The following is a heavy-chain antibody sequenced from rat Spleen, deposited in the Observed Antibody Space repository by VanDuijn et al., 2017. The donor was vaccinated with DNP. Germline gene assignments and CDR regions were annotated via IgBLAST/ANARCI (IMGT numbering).Heavy chain of an antibody. CDR1: GFTFSDYN. CDR2: IRYDGSST. V-gene: IGHV5-7*01. D-gene: IGHD1-12*03. Sequence: EVQLVESGGGLEQPGKSLKLSCAASGFTFSDYNMAWVHQAPKKGLEWVATIRYDGSSTYYRDSVKGRFTISRDNAKNTLFLQMDSLRSEDTATYYCATSGYGYDGYPFAYWGQGTLVTVSS. J-gene: IGHJ3*01. CDR3: ATSGYGYDGYPFAY.